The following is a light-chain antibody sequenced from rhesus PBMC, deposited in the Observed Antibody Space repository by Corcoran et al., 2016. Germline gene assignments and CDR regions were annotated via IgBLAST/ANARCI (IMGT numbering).Light chain of an antibody. J-gene: IGKJ3*01. CDR3: MQGTQLPFT. V-gene: IGKV2-91*01. CDR1: QSLLHSNGYTY. CDR2: FAS. Sequence: DIVMTQTPLSLPVTPGEPASISCRSSQSLLHSNGYTYLYWYLQKPGQSPQLLMYFASSRASGVPARFSGRGSGTDFTLENSRVEAEDIGVYYCMQGTQLPFTFGPGTKLDIK.